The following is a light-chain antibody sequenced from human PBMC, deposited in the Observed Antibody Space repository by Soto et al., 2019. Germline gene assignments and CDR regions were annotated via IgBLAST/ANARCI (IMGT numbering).Light chain of an antibody. CDR2: RNI. V-gene: IGLV1-44*01. CDR1: SSNIGSNT. J-gene: IGLJ3*02. Sequence: QTVVTQPPSVSATPGQRVTISCSGGSSNIGSNTVNWYQKLPGTAPKLLINRNIQRPSGVPDRFSGSKSGTSASLAISGLQSDDEADYYCATWDDSLDGWVFGGGTKVTVL. CDR3: ATWDDSLDGWV.